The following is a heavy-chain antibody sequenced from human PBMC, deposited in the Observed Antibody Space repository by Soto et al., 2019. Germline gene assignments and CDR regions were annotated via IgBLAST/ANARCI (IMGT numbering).Heavy chain of an antibody. D-gene: IGHD3-10*01. V-gene: IGHV3-74*01. CDR3: ASLYGSGSYAYYYYYMDV. Sequence: GGSLRLSCAASGFTFSSYWMHWVRQAPGKGLVWVSRINSDGSSTSYADSAKGRFTISRDNTKNTLYLQMNSLRAEDTAVYYCASLYGSGSYAYYYYYMDVWGKGTTVTVSS. CDR2: INSDGSST. J-gene: IGHJ6*03. CDR1: GFTFSSYW.